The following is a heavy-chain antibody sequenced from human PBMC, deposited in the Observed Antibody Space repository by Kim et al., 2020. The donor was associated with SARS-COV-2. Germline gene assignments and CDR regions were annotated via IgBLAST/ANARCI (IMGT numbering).Heavy chain of an antibody. Sequence: GGSLRLSCGASGFTFSTYGMDWVRQAPGKGLEWVSSIGSSSSDIYYADSVKGRFTISRDNARNSLYLQMHSLRADDTAVYYCAREVLASTYAMDVWGQGT. CDR1: GFTFSTYG. V-gene: IGHV3-21*06. D-gene: IGHD2-15*01. J-gene: IGHJ6*02. CDR3: AREVLASTYAMDV. CDR2: IGSSSSDI.